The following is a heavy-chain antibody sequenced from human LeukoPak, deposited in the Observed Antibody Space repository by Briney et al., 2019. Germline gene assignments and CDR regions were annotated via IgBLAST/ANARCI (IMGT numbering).Heavy chain of an antibody. V-gene: IGHV4-34*01. CDR2: INHSGST. J-gene: IGHJ1*01. Sequence: SETLSLTCAVYGGSFSGYYWSWIRQPPGKGLEWIGEINHSGSTNYNPSLKSRVTISVDTSKNQFSLKLSSVTAADTAVYYCARAGVGATTLDFQHWGQGTLVTVSS. CDR1: GGSFSGYY. D-gene: IGHD1-26*01. CDR3: ARAGVGATTLDFQH.